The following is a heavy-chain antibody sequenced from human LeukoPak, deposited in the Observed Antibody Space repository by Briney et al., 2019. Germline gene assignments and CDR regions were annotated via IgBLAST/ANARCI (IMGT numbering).Heavy chain of an antibody. V-gene: IGHV3-23*01. J-gene: IGHJ4*02. D-gene: IGHD6-19*01. CDR2: ISGSGGGT. CDR1: GVTFSSYV. CDR3: ARDYSGWSRDY. Sequence: GGSLRLSCEASGVTFSSYVMSWVRQAPGKGPEWVSGISGSGGGTYYADSVKGRFTISRDNSENTVYLQMDSLRAEDTAVYFCARDYSGWSRDYWGQGTLVTVSS.